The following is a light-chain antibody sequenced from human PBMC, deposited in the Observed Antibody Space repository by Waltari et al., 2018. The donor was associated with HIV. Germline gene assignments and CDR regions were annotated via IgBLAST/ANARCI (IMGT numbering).Light chain of an antibody. V-gene: IGLV4-69*01. J-gene: IGLJ3*02. CDR1: GGRSSYA. CDR3: QTWDTGPV. CDR2: LKSDGSH. Sequence: QLVLTQSPSASAFLGASVKITCTLNGGRSSYAIAWHQHQPEKGPRYLMKLKSDGSHNREDEIPDRFSASNSGADHHLTISSLQSEDEGYYYCQTWDTGPVFGGGTKLTVL.